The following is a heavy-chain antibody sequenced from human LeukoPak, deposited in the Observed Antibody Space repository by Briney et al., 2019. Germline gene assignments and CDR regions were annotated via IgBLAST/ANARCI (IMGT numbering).Heavy chain of an antibody. Sequence: ASVKVSCKASGYTFTSYYMHWVRQAPGQGLEWMGIINPSGGSTSYAQKFQGRVTMTRDTSTSTVYMEVSSLRSEDTAVYCCARGTANFWSGYSSHFDYWGQGTLVTVSS. D-gene: IGHD3-3*01. V-gene: IGHV1-46*01. CDR3: ARGTANFWSGYSSHFDY. CDR2: INPSGGST. CDR1: GYTFTSYY. J-gene: IGHJ4*02.